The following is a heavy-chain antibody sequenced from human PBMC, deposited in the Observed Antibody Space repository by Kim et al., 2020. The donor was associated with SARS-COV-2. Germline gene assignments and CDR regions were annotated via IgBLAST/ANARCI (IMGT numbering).Heavy chain of an antibody. J-gene: IGHJ4*01. Sequence: GGSLRLSCAASGFTFSNCLMNWGRQAPGKGLEWVANIKQDGSGKSYVDSVNGRFTISSDNAKNSLFLQMNSLRAEDTAVYYCASSPYYAFWSGYSCYWG. V-gene: IGHV3-7*01. CDR2: IKQDGSGK. CDR1: GFTFSNCL. CDR3: ASSPYYAFWSGYSCY. D-gene: IGHD3-3*01.